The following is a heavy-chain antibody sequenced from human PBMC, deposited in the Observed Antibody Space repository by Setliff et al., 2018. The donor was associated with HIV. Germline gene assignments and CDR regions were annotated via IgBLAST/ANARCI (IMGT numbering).Heavy chain of an antibody. V-gene: IGHV1-3*01. CDR2: INAGNGNT. CDR3: ARDRGVYCISSSCYSPVDAFDI. Sequence: ASVKVSCKASGYTFTSYAMHWVRQAPGQRLEWMGWINAGNGNTNYAQKLQGRVAVTTDTSTSTAYMELGSLRSDDTAVYYCARDRGVYCISSSCYSPVDAFDIWGQGTMVTVSS. D-gene: IGHD2-2*01. J-gene: IGHJ3*02. CDR1: GYTFTSYA.